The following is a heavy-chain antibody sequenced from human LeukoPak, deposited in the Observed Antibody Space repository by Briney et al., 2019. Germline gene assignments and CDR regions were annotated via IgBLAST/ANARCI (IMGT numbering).Heavy chain of an antibody. V-gene: IGHV1-3*01. CDR3: AITYGMFDVGWPPFVY. J-gene: IGHJ4*02. D-gene: IGHD6-19*01. Sequence: GASVKVSCKASGYTFTSYAMHWVRQAPGQRLEWMGWISFYNGNTNYAQKFQGRVTMTTDTSTSTAYMELRSLRSDDTAVFYCAITYGMFDVGWPPFVYWGQGTLVTVSS. CDR2: ISFYNGNT. CDR1: GYTFTSYA.